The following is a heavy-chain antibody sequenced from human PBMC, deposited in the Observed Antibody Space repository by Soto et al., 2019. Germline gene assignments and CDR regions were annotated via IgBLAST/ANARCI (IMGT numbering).Heavy chain of an antibody. CDR1: GXSISSSSYY. Sequence: LSLTFTVSGXSISSSSYYWGWIRQPPGKGPEWIGSIYYSGSTYYNPSLKSRVTISVDTSKNQFSLKLSSVTAADTAVYYCARQAARGPLDYWGQGTLVTVSS. J-gene: IGHJ4*02. CDR3: ARQAARGPLDY. D-gene: IGHD6-13*01. CDR2: IYYSGST. V-gene: IGHV4-39*01.